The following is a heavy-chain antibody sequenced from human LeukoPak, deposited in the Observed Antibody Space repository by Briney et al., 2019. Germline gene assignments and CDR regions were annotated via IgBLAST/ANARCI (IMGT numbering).Heavy chain of an antibody. CDR2: INHSEST. CDR3: ARGRRRSRSGRRFDY. D-gene: IGHD5-12*01. J-gene: IGHJ4*02. V-gene: IGHV4-34*01. Sequence: SATLSLTCAVYGGSFSGYYWSWIRQPPGKGLEWIGEINHSESTNYNPSLKSRVTISVDTSKNQFSLKLSSVTAADTAVYYCARGRRRSRSGRRFDYWGQGTLVTVSS. CDR1: GGSFSGYY.